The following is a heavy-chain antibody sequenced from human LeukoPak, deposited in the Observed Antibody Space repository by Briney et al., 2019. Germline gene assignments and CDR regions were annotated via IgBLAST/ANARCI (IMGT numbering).Heavy chain of an antibody. V-gene: IGHV3-48*03. D-gene: IGHD5-18*01. J-gene: IGHJ4*02. CDR3: ASTHGGRGYTYGYGDFDY. Sequence: NWVRQAAGKGLEWVSYISGSGITIYYADSVKGRFTISRDNAENSLFLQVNSLRAEDTAVYYCASTHGGRGYTYGYGDFDYWGQGTLVTVSS. CDR2: ISGSGITI.